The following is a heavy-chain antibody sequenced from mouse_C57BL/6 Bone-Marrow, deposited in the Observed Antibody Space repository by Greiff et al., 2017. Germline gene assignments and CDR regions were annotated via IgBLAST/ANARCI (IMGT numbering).Heavy chain of an antibody. V-gene: IGHV5-4*01. Sequence: EVKLVESGGGLVKPGGSLKLSCAASGFTFSSYAMSWVRQTPEKRLEWVATISDGGSYTYYPDNVKGRVTISRDNANNNLYLQMSHLKSEDTAMYYCARDPISPSYWGQGTLVTVAA. J-gene: IGHJ3*01. CDR1: GFTFSSYA. D-gene: IGHD6-5*01. CDR2: ISDGGSYT. CDR3: ARDPISPSY.